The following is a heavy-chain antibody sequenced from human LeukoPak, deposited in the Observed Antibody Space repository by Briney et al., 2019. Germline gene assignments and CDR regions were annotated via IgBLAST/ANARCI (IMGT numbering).Heavy chain of an antibody. D-gene: IGHD3-9*01. CDR1: DGSISSSSYY. J-gene: IGHJ5*02. Sequence: SETLSLTCTVSDGSISSSSYYWGWIRQPPGKGLEWIGTHYYTGDTYYNPSLKSRVSISIDTSKNQFSLQLTSVTAADTAFYYCVRLPTGYPNWFDPWGQGTLVTVSS. CDR3: VRLPTGYPNWFDP. V-gene: IGHV4-39*01. CDR2: HYYTGDT.